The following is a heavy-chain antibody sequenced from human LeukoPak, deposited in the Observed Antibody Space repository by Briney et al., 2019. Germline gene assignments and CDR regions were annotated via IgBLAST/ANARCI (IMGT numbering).Heavy chain of an antibody. D-gene: IGHD3-22*01. CDR2: INHSGST. V-gene: IGHV4-34*01. Sequence: PSETLSLTCAVHGGSFSGYYWSWIRQPPGKGLEWIGEINHSGSTNYNPSLKSRVTISVDTSKNQFSLKLSSVTAADTAVYYCARRFSSGYPDAFDIWGQGTMVTVSS. CDR3: ARRFSSGYPDAFDI. J-gene: IGHJ3*02. CDR1: GGSFSGYY.